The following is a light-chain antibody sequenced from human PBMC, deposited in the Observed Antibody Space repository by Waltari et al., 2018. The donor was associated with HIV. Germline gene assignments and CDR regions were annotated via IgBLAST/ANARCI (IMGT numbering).Light chain of an antibody. Sequence: QSVLTQPPSVSAAPGHTGTIPCSGRSSNFGKEDVSWYQQLPGSAPQLLIYDDNTRPSGIPDRFSGSKSGTSATLGIAGLHTGDEANYYCVTWDTSLSVLVFGGGTKLTVL. CDR2: DDN. CDR3: VTWDTSLSVLV. J-gene: IGLJ2*01. V-gene: IGLV1-51*01. CDR1: SSNFGKED.